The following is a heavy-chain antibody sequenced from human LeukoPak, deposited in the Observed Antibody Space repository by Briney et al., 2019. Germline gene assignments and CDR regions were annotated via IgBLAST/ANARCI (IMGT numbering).Heavy chain of an antibody. V-gene: IGHV3-11*04. J-gene: IGHJ4*02. D-gene: IGHD3-10*02. CDR2: ISSRGGTT. Sequence: GGSLRLSCAASGFTVSYNYMSWVRQAPGKGLEWVSYISSRGGTTHYADSVKGRFTISRDNAKNSLYLQMNSLRAEDTAVYYCAREGYYVKMDYWGQGTLVTVSS. CDR1: GFTVSYNY. CDR3: AREGYYVKMDY.